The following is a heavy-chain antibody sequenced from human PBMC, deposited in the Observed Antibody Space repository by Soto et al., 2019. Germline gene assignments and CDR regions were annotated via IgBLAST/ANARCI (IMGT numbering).Heavy chain of an antibody. CDR1: GDSISTFY. Sequence: TLSLTCTVSGDSISTFYWGWMRQSPGKELEWIGYVYYTGSTNYNPSLKSRVTISVDRSKNQFSLKLTSANAADTAVYYCARGRTVRNYADDSSDYFYFFDYWGQGTQVTVSS. D-gene: IGHD3-22*01. V-gene: IGHV4-59*01. CDR3: ARGRTVRNYADDSSDYFYFFDY. J-gene: IGHJ4*02. CDR2: VYYTGST.